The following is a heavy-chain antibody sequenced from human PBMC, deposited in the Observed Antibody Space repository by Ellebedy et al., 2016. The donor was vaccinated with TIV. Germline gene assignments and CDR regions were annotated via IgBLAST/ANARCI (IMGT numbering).Heavy chain of an antibody. J-gene: IGHJ4*02. CDR1: GFTFSDYY. Sequence: GESLKISCAVSGFTFSDYYMSWIRQAPGKGLEWVSYISSSGSIINYADSVKGRFTISRDNDKNSQYLQMNSLRAEDTAVYYCVRDTYYYGSGTYYKGFDYWGQGTLVTVSS. D-gene: IGHD3-10*01. CDR2: ISSSGSII. V-gene: IGHV3-11*04. CDR3: VRDTYYYGSGTYYKGFDY.